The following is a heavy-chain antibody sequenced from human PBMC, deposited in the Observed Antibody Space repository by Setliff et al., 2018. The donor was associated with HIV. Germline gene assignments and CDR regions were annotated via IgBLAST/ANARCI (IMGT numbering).Heavy chain of an antibody. Sequence: GGSLRLSCAASGLTFSSDDRNWVRQAPGKGLEWVSSISSSSSYIYYADSVKGRFTISRDNAKDSLYLEMNSLRAEDPALYSCPRWRSQHSEFDYWGQGALVTVSS. J-gene: IGHJ4*02. D-gene: IGHD2-21*01. CDR3: PRWRSQHSEFDY. CDR1: GLTFSSDD. V-gene: IGHV3-21*04. CDR2: ISSSSSYI.